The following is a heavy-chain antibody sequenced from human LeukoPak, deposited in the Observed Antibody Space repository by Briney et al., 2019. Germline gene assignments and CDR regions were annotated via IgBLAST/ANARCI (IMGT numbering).Heavy chain of an antibody. D-gene: IGHD2-2*02. CDR3: ARDECPLWSISCHRGFDP. CDR1: GGSISTYY. V-gene: IGHV4-4*07. J-gene: IGHJ5*02. Sequence: PSETLSLTCSVSGGSISTYYWSWIRQSAGKGLEWIGRIYKSGSSNYNPSLKCRVSMSVDSSRNHFSLNLTSVTAEDTAVYYCARDECPLWSISCHRGFDPWGQGPLVTVSS. CDR2: IYKSGSS.